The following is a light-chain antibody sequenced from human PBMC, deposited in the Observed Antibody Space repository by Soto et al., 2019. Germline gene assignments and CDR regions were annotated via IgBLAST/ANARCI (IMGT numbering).Light chain of an antibody. Sequence: EILLTQSPCTLSLSPGERATLSCRASESVNSNYLGWYQQKPGQAPRLLIYGASSRATGIPDRLSGSGSGTDFTLTISRLEPDDVAVYHCHQYDTSPHMYTFGQGTRLEIK. J-gene: IGKJ5*01. CDR2: GAS. CDR1: ESVNSNY. CDR3: HQYDTSPHMYT. V-gene: IGKV3-20*01.